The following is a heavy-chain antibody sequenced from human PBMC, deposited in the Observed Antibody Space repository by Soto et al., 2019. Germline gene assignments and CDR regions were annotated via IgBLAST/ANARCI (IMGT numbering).Heavy chain of an antibody. Sequence: GGSLRLSCVASGFTFSSYGMHWVRQAPGKGLEWVAIISYDGSNTYYADSVKGRFTISRDNSKNTLYLQMNSLRAEDTSVYFCAKEGGLSGSYYISSSYYFDYWGQGTLVTVSS. CDR1: GFTFSSYG. CDR2: ISYDGSNT. D-gene: IGHD1-26*01. CDR3: AKEGGLSGSYYISSSYYFDY. V-gene: IGHV3-30*18. J-gene: IGHJ4*02.